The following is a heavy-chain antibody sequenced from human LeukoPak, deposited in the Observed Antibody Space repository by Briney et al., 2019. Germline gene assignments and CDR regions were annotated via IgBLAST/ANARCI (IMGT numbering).Heavy chain of an antibody. J-gene: IGHJ3*02. V-gene: IGHV3-23*01. D-gene: IGHD3-22*01. Sequence: PGGSLRLSCAASGFTFSSYATSWVRQAPGKGLEWVSAISGSGGSTYYADSVKGRFTISRDNSKNTLYLQMNSLRAEDTAVYYCAKSRGRGNSSGYYRGAFDIWGQGTMVTVSS. CDR1: GFTFSSYA. CDR2: ISGSGGST. CDR3: AKSRGRGNSSGYYRGAFDI.